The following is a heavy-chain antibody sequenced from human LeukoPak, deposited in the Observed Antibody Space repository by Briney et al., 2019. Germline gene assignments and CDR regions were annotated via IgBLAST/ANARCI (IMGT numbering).Heavy chain of an antibody. V-gene: IGHV4-59*02. CDR2: IHSSGNT. CDR3: ARGSSPMAGFPDY. J-gene: IGHJ4*02. Sequence: SETQSLTCTVSGGSVSNYYWSFVRQPPGKGLEWIAYIHSSGNTNYNPSLKSRVTISIDTSKNQFSLKLSSVTAADTAIYYCARGSSPMAGFPDYWGQGTLVTVSS. CDR1: GGSVSNYY. D-gene: IGHD6-19*01.